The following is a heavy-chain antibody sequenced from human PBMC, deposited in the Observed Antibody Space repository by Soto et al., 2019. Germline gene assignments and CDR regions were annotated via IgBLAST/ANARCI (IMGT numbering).Heavy chain of an antibody. V-gene: IGHV3-7*01. CDR2: IKQDGSEK. CDR3: ARDRTVGYCSGGSCYGYYYYMDV. CDR1: GFTFSSYW. D-gene: IGHD2-15*01. J-gene: IGHJ6*03. Sequence: EVQLVESGGGLVQPGGSLRLSCAASGFTFSSYWMSWVRQAPGKGLEWVANIKQDGSEKYYVDSVKGRFTISRDNAKNSLYLQMNSLRAEDTAVSYCARDRTVGYCSGGSCYGYYYYMDVWGKGTTVTVSS.